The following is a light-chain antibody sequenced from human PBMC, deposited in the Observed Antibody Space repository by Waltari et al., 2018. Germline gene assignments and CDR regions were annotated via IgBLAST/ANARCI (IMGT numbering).Light chain of an antibody. J-gene: IGLJ2*01. CDR3: AAWDDSLNGVV. CDR2: SNN. V-gene: IGLV1-44*01. Sequence: QSVLTPPPSASGTPGQRVTISCSGSSANIGSTTVTWYQQLPGTAPKLLIYSNNQRPSGVPDRFSGSKSGTSASLAISGLQSEDEADYYCAAWDDSLNGVVFGGGTKLTVL. CDR1: SANIGSTT.